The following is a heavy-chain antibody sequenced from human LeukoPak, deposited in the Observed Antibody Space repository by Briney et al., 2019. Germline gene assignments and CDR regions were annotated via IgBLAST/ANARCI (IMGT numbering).Heavy chain of an antibody. J-gene: IGHJ4*02. V-gene: IGHV3-7*03. Sequence: PGGSLRLSCAASGFTFSSYAMHWVRQAPGKGLEWVANIRQDGDTKYYVDSVEGRFTISRDNAMNSLYLQMNSLRAEDTAIYYCARSLPYGTTWYGRSDFWGQGTLVTVSS. CDR2: IRQDGDTK. D-gene: IGHD6-13*01. CDR1: GFTFSSYA. CDR3: ARSLPYGTTWYGRSDF.